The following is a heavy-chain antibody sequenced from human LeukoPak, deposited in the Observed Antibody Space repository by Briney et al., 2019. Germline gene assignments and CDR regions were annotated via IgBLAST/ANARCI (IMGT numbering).Heavy chain of an antibody. CDR2: MNPNSGGT. J-gene: IGHJ6*02. V-gene: IGHV1-2*02. D-gene: IGHD6-13*01. CDR3: AREDSSSWYRYYYYGMDV. CDR1: GYTFTVNY. Sequence: ASVKVSCKPSGYTFTVNYLHWVRQAPGQGLEWVGWMNPNSGGTNYAQKFQGRVTMTRDTSISTAYMELSRLRSDDTAVYYCAREDSSSWYRYYYYGMDVWGQGTTVTVSS.